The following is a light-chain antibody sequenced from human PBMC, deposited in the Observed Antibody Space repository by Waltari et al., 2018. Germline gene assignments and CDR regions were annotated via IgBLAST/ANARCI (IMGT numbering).Light chain of an antibody. J-gene: IGKJ3*01. CDR2: SAS. V-gene: IGKV3-11*01. CDR1: QSVSNS. CDR3: YQHSSGYT. Sequence: VIFTQSPATLSLSPGERVTLPCRASQSVSNSLAWYQQKPGQAPRLLIHSASSRATGIPDRFSGSGSGTEFTLTISSLEPEDVGVYHCYQHSSGYTFGPGTKMDIE.